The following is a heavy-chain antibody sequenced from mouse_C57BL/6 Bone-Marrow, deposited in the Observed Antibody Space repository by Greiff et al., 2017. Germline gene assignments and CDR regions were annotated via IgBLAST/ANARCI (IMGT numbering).Heavy chain of an antibody. J-gene: IGHJ1*03. Sequence: EVQLQESGPGLVKPSQSLSLTCSVTGYSITSGYYWNWIRQFPGNKLEWMGYISYDGSNNYNPSLKNRISITRDTSKNQFFLKLNSVTTEDTATYYCARGTTVVEGYWYFDVWGTGTTVTVSS. CDR2: ISYDGSN. CDR1: GYSITSGYY. V-gene: IGHV3-6*01. D-gene: IGHD1-1*01. CDR3: ARGTTVVEGYWYFDV.